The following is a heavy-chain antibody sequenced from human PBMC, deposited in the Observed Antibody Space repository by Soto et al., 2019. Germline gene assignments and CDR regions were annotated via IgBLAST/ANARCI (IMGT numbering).Heavy chain of an antibody. Sequence: QVQLVQSGAEVKNPGASVKVSCKASGYTFTRYGIGWARQAPGQGLEWMGWINTYNGNTNYEQNFQGRGTLTTDTSTSTAYMELRSLRSNDTAIYYCAMVDVYVTPSPQDVWGQGTTVIVSS. J-gene: IGHJ6*02. D-gene: IGHD3-16*01. CDR2: INTYNGNT. CDR1: GYTFTRYG. V-gene: IGHV1-18*01. CDR3: AMVDVYVTPSPQDV.